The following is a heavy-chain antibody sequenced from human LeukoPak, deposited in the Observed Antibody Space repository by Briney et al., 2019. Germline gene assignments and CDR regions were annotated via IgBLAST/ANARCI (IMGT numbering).Heavy chain of an antibody. J-gene: IGHJ4*02. CDR1: GHTFTGYY. CDR2: MNPNVGGA. Sequence: ASVKVSCKASGHTFTGYYVYWVRQAPGQGLEWMGWMNPNVGGANFPQKFQGRVTVTSDPAISAAYMELRRLRSDDTAAYYCARGVFGESLESWGQGTLVTVSS. CDR3: ARGVFGESLES. D-gene: IGHD3-10*02. V-gene: IGHV1-2*02.